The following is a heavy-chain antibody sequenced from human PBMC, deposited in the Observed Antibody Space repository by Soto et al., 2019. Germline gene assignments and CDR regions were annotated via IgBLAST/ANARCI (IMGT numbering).Heavy chain of an antibody. CDR1: GFIFRSYT. D-gene: IGHD6-6*01. V-gene: IGHV3-30-3*01. Sequence: QEQLVESGGGVVQPGRSQRLSCAASGFIFRSYTMHWVRQAPGKGLEWVATISYDGNNKGYADSVKGRFTISRDNSKNTLDLQMNSLRSEDTAVYYCARDRLTYSRSSGNWFDPWGQGTLVTVSS. J-gene: IGHJ5*02. CDR2: ISYDGNNK. CDR3: ARDRLTYSRSSGNWFDP.